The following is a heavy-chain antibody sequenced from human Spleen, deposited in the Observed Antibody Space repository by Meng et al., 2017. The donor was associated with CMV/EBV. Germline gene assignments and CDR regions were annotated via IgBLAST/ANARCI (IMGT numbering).Heavy chain of an antibody. J-gene: IGHJ5*02. Sequence: GESLKISCAASGFIVSSKYMSWVRQAPGKGLEWVSVLYAGGATYYADSVKGRFTISRDNSKNTLYLQMNSLRAEDTAVYCCAREIFVVVTSRWFDPWGQGTLVTVSS. CDR3: AREIFVVVTSRWFDP. V-gene: IGHV3-53*05. D-gene: IGHD2-2*01. CDR2: LYAGGAT. CDR1: GFIVSSKY.